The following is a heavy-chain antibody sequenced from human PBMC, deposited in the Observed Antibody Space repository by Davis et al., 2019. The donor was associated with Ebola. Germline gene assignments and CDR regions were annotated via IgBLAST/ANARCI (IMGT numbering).Heavy chain of an antibody. J-gene: IGHJ4*02. V-gene: IGHV3-74*01. CDR1: GFTFSSYW. D-gene: IGHD6-13*01. CDR3: ANDVWGIAAAGTGGC. CDR2: INSDGSSI. Sequence: GESLKISCAASGFTFSSYWMHWVRQAPGKGLVWVSRINSDGSSISYADSVKGRFTISRDNAKNTLYLQMNSLRAEDTAVYYCANDVWGIAAAGTGGCWGQGTLVTVSS.